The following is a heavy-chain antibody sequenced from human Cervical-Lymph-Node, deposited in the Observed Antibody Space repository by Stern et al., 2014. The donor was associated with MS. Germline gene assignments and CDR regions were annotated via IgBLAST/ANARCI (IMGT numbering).Heavy chain of an antibody. Sequence: VQLVESGPGLVKPSQTLSLTCSVSGGAVSNDGYYWGWIRQHPGKGLEWIGYIFYTGSTYYNPSLESPVTISLDTSKNRFSLRFNSVTAADTAVYYCARAVAGLWAYYFDLWGQGTLVTVSS. CDR1: GGAVSNDGYY. D-gene: IGHD6-19*01. J-gene: IGHJ4*02. CDR2: IFYTGST. V-gene: IGHV4-31*01. CDR3: ARAVAGLWAYYFDL.